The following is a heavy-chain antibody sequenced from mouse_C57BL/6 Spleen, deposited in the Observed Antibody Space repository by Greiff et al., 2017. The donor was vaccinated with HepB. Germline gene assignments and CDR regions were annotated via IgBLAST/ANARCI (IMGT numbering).Heavy chain of an antibody. CDR1: GFNIKDDY. CDR2: IDPENGDT. CDR3: TTLAITTVVAY. V-gene: IGHV14-4*01. J-gene: IGHJ2*01. Sequence: VQLKESGAELVRPGASVKLSCTASGFNIKDDYMHWVKQRPEQGLEWIGWIDPENGDTEYASKFQGKATITADTSSNTAYLQLSSLTSEDTAVYYCTTLAITTVVAYWGQGTTLTVSS. D-gene: IGHD1-1*01.